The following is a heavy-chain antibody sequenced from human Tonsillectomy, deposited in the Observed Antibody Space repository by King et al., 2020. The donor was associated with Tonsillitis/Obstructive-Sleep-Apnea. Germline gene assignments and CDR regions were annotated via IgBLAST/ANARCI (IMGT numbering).Heavy chain of an antibody. J-gene: IGHJ6*02. D-gene: IGHD3-3*01. V-gene: IGHV3-48*03. CDR3: ARVGDSYFWSGYEYYYYGMDV. CDR1: GFTFSSYE. Sequence: VQLVESGGGLVQPGGSLRLSCAASGFTFSSYEMNWVRQAPGKGLEWVSYISSSGSTMYYADSVKGRFTISRDNAKNSLYLQMNSLRAEDTAVYYCARVGDSYFWSGYEYYYYGMDVWGQGTTVTVSS. CDR2: ISSSGSTM.